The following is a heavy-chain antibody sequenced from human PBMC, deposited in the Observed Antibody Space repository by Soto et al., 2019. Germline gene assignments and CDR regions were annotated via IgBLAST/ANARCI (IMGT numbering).Heavy chain of an antibody. J-gene: IGHJ4*02. CDR2: ISGGGIST. CDR3: ATVGRANYFDN. V-gene: IGHV3-23*01. Sequence: SGGSLRLSCAASGFTFSSYALTWVRQAPGKGLEWVSVISGGGISTLYADSVKGRFTISRDSSKNTLYLQMNSLRADDTAVYYCATVGRANYFDNWGQGTLVTVSS. CDR1: GFTFSSYA.